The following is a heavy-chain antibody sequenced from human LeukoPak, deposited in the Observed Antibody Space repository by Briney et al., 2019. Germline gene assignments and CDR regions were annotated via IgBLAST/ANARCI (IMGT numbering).Heavy chain of an antibody. V-gene: IGHV4-59*08. CDR3: ARRDSSGYYSA. J-gene: IGHJ4*02. CDR2: IHYSGKT. D-gene: IGHD3-22*01. CDR1: GGSISSYY. Sequence: SETLSLTCTVSGGSISSYYWSWFRQAPGKGLEWIWYIHYSGKTNYNSSLKSRVTISVDTSKNQFSLNLSSVTAADTAVYYCARRDSSGYYSAWGQGTLVTVSS.